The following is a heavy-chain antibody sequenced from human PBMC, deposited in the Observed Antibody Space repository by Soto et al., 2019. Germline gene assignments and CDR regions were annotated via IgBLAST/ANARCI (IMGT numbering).Heavy chain of an antibody. CDR2: IYPVYSDT. CDR1: GYSFSNYW. CDR3: ARGYSRAWSPDY. D-gene: IGHD5-12*01. V-gene: IGHV5-51*02. J-gene: IGHJ4*02. Sequence: GESLKISCEGSGYSFSNYWSVWVLHLPGKCLECIGIIYPVYSDTRYSPCFQGEFTCSGGKSMSTAYLQWSILKASDTAMYYCARGYSRAWSPDYWGQGTMVTVSS.